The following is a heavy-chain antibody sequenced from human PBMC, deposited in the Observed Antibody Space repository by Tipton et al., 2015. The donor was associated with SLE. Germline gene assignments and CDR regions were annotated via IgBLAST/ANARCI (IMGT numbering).Heavy chain of an antibody. CDR1: GFTFSSYA. J-gene: IGHJ4*02. CDR2: ISSSGSTI. D-gene: IGHD6-13*01. CDR3: ASFHSSSWYYFDY. Sequence: SLRLSCSASGFTFSSYAMHWVRQAPGKGLEWVSYISSSGSTIYYADSVKGRFTISRDNSKNTLYLQMNSLRAEDTAVYYCASFHSSSWYYFDYWGQGTLVTVSS. V-gene: IGHV3-48*01.